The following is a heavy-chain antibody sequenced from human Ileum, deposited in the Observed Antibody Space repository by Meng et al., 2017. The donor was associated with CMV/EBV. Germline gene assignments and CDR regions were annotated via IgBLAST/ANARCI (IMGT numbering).Heavy chain of an antibody. CDR3: TKDNDDFWS. V-gene: IGHV3-30*02. D-gene: IGHD3-3*01. CDR1: GFTFSNYG. J-gene: IGHJ5*02. Sequence: QVQLVESXXGVVQPGGSLRLSCAASGFTFSNYGMHWVRQAPGKGLEWMTYIRYDGSAKLYADSVKGRFTISRDNSKNTLSLQMNSLRVEDTAVYYCTKDNDDFWSWGQGTLVTVSS. CDR2: IRYDGSAK.